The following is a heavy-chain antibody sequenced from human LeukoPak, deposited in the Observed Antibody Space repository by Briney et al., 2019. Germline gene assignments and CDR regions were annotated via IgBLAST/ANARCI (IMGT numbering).Heavy chain of an antibody. J-gene: IGHJ4*02. CDR3: AKGVTVRGVIRYFDY. D-gene: IGHD3-10*01. CDR2: MSGSGGST. CDR1: GFTFRSYD. Sequence: GGSLRLSCAASGFTFRSYDMSWVRQGPGKGLEWVSVMSGSGGSTYYADYADSVKGRFTISRDNSKSTLYLQMNSLRAEDTAVYYCAKGVTVRGVIRYFDYWGQGTLVTVSS. V-gene: IGHV3-23*01.